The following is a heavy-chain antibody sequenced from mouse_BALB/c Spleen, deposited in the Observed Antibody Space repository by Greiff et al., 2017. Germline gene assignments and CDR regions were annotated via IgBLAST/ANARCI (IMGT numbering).Heavy chain of an antibody. CDR1: GYSITSDYA. J-gene: IGHJ3*01. Sequence: EVQLVESGPGLVKPSQSLSLTCTVTGYSITSDYAWNWIRQFPGNKLEWMGYISYSGSTSYNPSLKSRISITRDTSKNQFFLQLNSVTTEDTATYYCASGTSWFAYWGQGTLVTVSA. CDR2: ISYSGST. CDR3: ASGTSWFAY. V-gene: IGHV3-2*02. D-gene: IGHD4-1*01.